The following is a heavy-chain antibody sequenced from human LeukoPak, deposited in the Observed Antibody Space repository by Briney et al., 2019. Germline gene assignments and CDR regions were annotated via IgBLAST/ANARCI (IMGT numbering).Heavy chain of an antibody. J-gene: IGHJ6*02. CDR2: IWYDGSNK. CDR3: ARDRSRYDSSGYLADFDYYYGMDV. CDR1: GFTFCSYS. D-gene: IGHD3-22*01. Sequence: GGSLRLSCAASGFTFCSYSMNWVRQAPGKGLEWVAVIWYDGSNKYYADSVKGRFTISRDNSKNTLYLQMNSLRAEDTAVYYCARDRSRYDSSGYLADFDYYYGMDVWGQGTTVTVSS. V-gene: IGHV3-33*08.